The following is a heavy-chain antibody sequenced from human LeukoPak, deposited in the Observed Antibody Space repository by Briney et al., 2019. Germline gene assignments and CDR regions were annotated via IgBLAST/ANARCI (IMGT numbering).Heavy chain of an antibody. Sequence: ATVKVSCKASGYTFTSYYMHWVRQAPGQGLEWMGIINPSGGSTTHAQKFQGRVTMTRDTSTSTVYMELSSLRSEDTAVYYCARSYSSSSPFDYWGQGTLATVSS. V-gene: IGHV1-46*01. CDR1: GYTFTSYY. J-gene: IGHJ4*02. CDR2: INPSGGST. CDR3: ARSYSSSSPFDY. D-gene: IGHD6-6*01.